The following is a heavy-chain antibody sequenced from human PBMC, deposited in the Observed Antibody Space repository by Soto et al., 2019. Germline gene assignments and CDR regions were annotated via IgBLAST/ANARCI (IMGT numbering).Heavy chain of an antibody. CDR3: TKGWLDY. V-gene: IGHV3-23*01. CDR2: VSGSGVGI. CDR1: GFSISNYV. D-gene: IGHD6-19*01. Sequence: EVKVLDSGGGLVQPGGSLRLSCAASGFSISNYVMNWVRQAPGKGLEWVSSVSGSGVGIYADSVKGRFSISRDNSKNTLDLQMNSRRAEDTAVYYCTKGWLDYWGQGTLVTVSS. J-gene: IGHJ4*02.